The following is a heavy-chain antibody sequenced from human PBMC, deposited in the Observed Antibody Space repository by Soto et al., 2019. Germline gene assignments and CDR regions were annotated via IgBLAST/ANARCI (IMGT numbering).Heavy chain of an antibody. V-gene: IGHV1-69*13. J-gene: IGHJ4*02. Sequence: SVKVSCKASGGTFSSYAIXXGRQAPGQGLEWMGGIIPIFGTANYAQKFQGRVTITADESTSTAYMELSSLRSEDTAVYYCASAEVGDYDSAPFDYWGQGTLVTVSS. CDR3: ASAEVGDYDSAPFDY. CDR1: GGTFSSYA. CDR2: IIPIFGTA. D-gene: IGHD3-22*01.